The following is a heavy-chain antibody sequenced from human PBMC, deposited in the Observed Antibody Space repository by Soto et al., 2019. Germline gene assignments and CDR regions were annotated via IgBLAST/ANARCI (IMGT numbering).Heavy chain of an antibody. CDR2: ISAYNGNT. CDR1: GYTFTSDG. CDR3: ARIRFLEWFPAEFDY. V-gene: IGHV1-18*01. Sequence: AAVNVSCKASGYTFTSDGISWVRQAPGQGLEWMGWISAYNGNTNYAQKLQGRVTMTTDTSTSTAYMELRSLRSDDTAVYYCARIRFLEWFPAEFDYWGQGTLVTVSS. D-gene: IGHD3-3*01. J-gene: IGHJ4*02.